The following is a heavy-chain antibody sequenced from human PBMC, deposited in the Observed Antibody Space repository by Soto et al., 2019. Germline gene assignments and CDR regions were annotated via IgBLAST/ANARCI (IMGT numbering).Heavy chain of an antibody. D-gene: IGHD2-15*01. J-gene: IGHJ5*02. Sequence: QVQLQESGPGLVKPSQTLSLTCTVSGGSISSGDYYWSWIRQPPGKGLEWIGYIYYSGSSHYNPTLKRRVTISVDTSKNQFSLKLSYVTAADTAVYYCARGGVVVVAGNWFDPWGQGTLVTVSS. CDR3: ARGGVVVVAGNWFDP. CDR1: GGSISSGDYY. CDR2: IYYSGSS. V-gene: IGHV4-30-4*01.